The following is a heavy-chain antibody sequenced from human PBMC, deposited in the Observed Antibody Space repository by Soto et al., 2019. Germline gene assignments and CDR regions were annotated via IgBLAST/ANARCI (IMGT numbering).Heavy chain of an antibody. J-gene: IGHJ3*02. D-gene: IGHD2-2*01. V-gene: IGHV1-18*01. CDR3: ARFFTVEYCSSTSCIGAFDI. CDR1: GYTFTSYG. CDR2: ISAYNGNT. Sequence: EASVKVSCKASGYTFTSYGISWVRQAPGQGLEWMGWISAYNGNTNYAQKLQGRVTMTTDTSTSTAYMELRSLRSDDTAVYYCARFFTVEYCSSTSCIGAFDIWGQGKMVTVSS.